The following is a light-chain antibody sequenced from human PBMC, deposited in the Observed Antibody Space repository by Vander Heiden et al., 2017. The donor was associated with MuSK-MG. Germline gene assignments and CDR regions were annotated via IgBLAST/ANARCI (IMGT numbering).Light chain of an antibody. CDR3: QQYDTYST. V-gene: IGKV1-5*03. CDR1: QSIGKW. Sequence: DIQMTQSPSTLSASEGDRVTITCRASQSIGKWLAWYQQKPGKAPKLLIYKASSLESGVPSRFSGSGSGTEFTLTISSLQPDDFATYYSQQYDTYSTFGQGTKVEIK. CDR2: KAS. J-gene: IGKJ1*01.